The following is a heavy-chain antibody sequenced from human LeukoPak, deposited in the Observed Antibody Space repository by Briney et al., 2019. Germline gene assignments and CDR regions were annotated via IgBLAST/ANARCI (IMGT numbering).Heavy chain of an antibody. CDR2: IYTSGST. CDR3: ARDRFQGYCSSTSCRTYYYYYYMDV. J-gene: IGHJ6*03. CDR1: GGSFSNYY. V-gene: IGHV4-4*07. D-gene: IGHD2-2*01. Sequence: SETLSLTCAVYGGSFSNYYWSWIRQPAGKGLEWIGRIYTSGSTNYNPSLKSRVTMSVDTSKNQFSLKLSSVTAADTAVYYCARDRFQGYCSSTSCRTYYYYYYMDVWGKGTTVTISS.